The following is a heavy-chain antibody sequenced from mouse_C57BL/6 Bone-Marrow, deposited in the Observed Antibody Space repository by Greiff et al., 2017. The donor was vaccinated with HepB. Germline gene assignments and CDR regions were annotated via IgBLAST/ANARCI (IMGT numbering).Heavy chain of an antibody. V-gene: IGHV1-55*01. J-gene: IGHJ1*03. CDR1: GYTFTSYW. Sequence: QVQLQQSGAELVKPGASVKMSCKASGYTFTSYWITWVKQRPGQGLEWIGDIYPGSGSTNYNEKFKSKATLTVDTSSSTAYMQLSSLTSEDSAVYYCAREGPYGNYVGYFDVWGTGTTVTVSS. CDR3: AREGPYGNYVGYFDV. D-gene: IGHD2-1*01. CDR2: IYPGSGST.